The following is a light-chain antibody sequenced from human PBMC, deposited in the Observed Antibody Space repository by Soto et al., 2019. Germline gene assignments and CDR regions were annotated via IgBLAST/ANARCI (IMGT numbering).Light chain of an antibody. CDR2: DVR. Sequence: QSVLTQPASVSGSPGQSITISCTGTSSDVGDYNYVSWYQQHPGKAPKLMIFDVRNRPSGVSNRFSGSKSGNTASLTISGLQAEDEADFYCSSYTSTRDVVFGGGTKLTVL. CDR1: SSDVGDYNY. V-gene: IGLV2-14*01. CDR3: SSYTSTRDVV. J-gene: IGLJ2*01.